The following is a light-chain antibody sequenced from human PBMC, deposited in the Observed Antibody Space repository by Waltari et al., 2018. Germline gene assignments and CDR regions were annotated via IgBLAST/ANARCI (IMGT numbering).Light chain of an antibody. CDR1: SSDVGGFNY. Sequence: QSALTQPPSASGSPGQSVTISCTGTSSDVGGFNYVSWYQQHPGKAPKLIIFEVTKRPSGVPERFAGSKSGNTASLTVSGLQSEDEADYYCSSYGGNNNILFGGGTKLSVL. CDR3: SSYGGNNNIL. CDR2: EVT. J-gene: IGLJ2*01. V-gene: IGLV2-8*01.